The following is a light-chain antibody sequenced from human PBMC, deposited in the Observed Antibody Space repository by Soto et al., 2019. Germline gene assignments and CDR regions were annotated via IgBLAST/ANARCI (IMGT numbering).Light chain of an antibody. CDR1: QSVSNY. CDR2: DVS. CDR3: QQRSDWPIT. V-gene: IGKV3-11*01. J-gene: IGKJ5*01. Sequence: EIVLTQFPVTLSLSPGERATLSCRASQSVSNYLAWYQQKPGQAPRLLIYDVSTRATGVPARFSGSGSGTDFTLTITSLEPEDFAVYSFQQRSDWPITFGQGTRLEIK.